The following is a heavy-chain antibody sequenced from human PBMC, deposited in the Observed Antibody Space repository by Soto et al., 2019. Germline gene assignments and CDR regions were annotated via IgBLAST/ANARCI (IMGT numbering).Heavy chain of an antibody. CDR2: YSGST. D-gene: IGHD6-19*01. CDR3: ARQSSSSGYSSAWYEDNWFDP. Sequence: YSGSTYYNPSLKSRVTISVDTSKNQFSLKLSSVTAADTAVYYCARQSSSSGYSSAWYEDNWFDPWGQGTLVTVSS. V-gene: IGHV4-39*01. J-gene: IGHJ5*02.